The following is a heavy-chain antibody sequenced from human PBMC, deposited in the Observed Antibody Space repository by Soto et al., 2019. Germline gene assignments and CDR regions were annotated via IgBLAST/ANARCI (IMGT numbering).Heavy chain of an antibody. V-gene: IGHV1-69*13. CDR1: GGTFSSYA. CDR2: IIPIFGTA. J-gene: IGHJ6*02. CDR3: ASTSDYYDSSGYYYYYGMDV. Sequence: ASVKVSCKASGGTFSSYAISWVRQAPGQGLEWMGGIIPIFGTANYAQKFQGRVTITADESTSTAYMELSSLRSEDTAVYYCASTSDYYDSSGYYYYYGMDVWGQGTTVTVSS. D-gene: IGHD3-22*01.